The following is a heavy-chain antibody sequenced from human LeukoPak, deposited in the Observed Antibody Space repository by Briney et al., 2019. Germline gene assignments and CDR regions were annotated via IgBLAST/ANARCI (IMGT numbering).Heavy chain of an antibody. V-gene: IGHV4-59*01. J-gene: IGHJ5*02. Sequence: PSETLSLTCTVSGGSISSYYWSWIRQPPGKGLEWIGYIYYSGSTNYNPSLKSRVTISVDTSKNQFSLKLSSVTAADTAVYYCARGGSGSYYKGWFDPWGQGTLVTASS. D-gene: IGHD3-10*01. CDR1: GGSISSYY. CDR3: ARGGSGSYYKGWFDP. CDR2: IYYSGST.